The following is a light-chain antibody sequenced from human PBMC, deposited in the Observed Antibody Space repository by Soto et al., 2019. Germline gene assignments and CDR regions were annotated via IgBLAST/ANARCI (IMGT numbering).Light chain of an antibody. CDR2: DAS. J-gene: IGKJ5*01. V-gene: IGKV3-11*01. CDR3: QHRRNWPQGIN. Sequence: IDLTKSASTLSANDLETVTRSFRASQSVTTYLAWYQQKPGQAPRLLIYDASTRATGIPDRFSGSGSATDFTLTISSLEPEDFAVYYCQHRRNWPQGINFGQGTRLEI. CDR1: QSVTTY.